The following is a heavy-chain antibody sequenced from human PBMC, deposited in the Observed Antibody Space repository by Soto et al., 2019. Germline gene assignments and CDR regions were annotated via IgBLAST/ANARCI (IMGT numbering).Heavy chain of an antibody. D-gene: IGHD3-22*01. CDR1: GYSFATSG. Sequence: QVKLVQSGTEVKKPGASMKVSCKASGYSFATSGISWVRQAPGQGLEWMGWISAYNGNTNYDQKLQDRVTMTTDTSTSTAYLELRSLRSGDTAVYYCVRAGQYHDSSGYANWGQGTLVTVSS. V-gene: IGHV1-18*01. J-gene: IGHJ4*02. CDR3: VRAGQYHDSSGYAN. CDR2: ISAYNGNT.